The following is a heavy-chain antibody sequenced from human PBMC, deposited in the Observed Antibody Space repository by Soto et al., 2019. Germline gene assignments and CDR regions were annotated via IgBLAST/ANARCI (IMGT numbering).Heavy chain of an antibody. V-gene: IGHV1-3*01. CDR3: AREYHYYGSGSYFPLYYYYGMDV. CDR2: INAGNGNT. CDR1: GYTFTSYA. D-gene: IGHD3-10*01. J-gene: IGHJ6*02. Sequence: ASVKVSCKASGYTFTSYAMHWVRQAPGQRLEWMGWINAGNGNTKYSQKFQGRVTITRDTSASTAYMELSSLRSEDTAVYYCAREYHYYGSGSYFPLYYYYGMDVWGQGTTVTVSS.